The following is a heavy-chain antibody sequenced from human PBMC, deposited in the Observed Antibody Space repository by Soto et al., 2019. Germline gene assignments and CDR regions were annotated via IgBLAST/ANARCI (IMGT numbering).Heavy chain of an antibody. CDR3: ARESGGATATLDYYYFYMDV. V-gene: IGHV1-2*04. Sequence: QVQLVQSGAEVRKPGASVTVSCRSSGDSFNDYYIHWVRQAPGQGFEWMGWINPNGGVTKYAQKFHGWVSMTRDTSIRTVYMQRSRLRSDDTAVYYCARESGGATATLDYYYFYMDVWGTGTTVTVSS. CDR1: GDSFNDYY. J-gene: IGHJ6*03. CDR2: INPNGGVT. D-gene: IGHD5-12*01.